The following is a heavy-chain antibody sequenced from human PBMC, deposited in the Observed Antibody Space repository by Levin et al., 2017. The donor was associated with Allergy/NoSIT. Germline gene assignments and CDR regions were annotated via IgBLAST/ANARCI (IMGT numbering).Heavy chain of an antibody. V-gene: IGHV3-7*01. J-gene: IGHJ4*02. D-gene: IGHD1-26*01. CDR2: IKDDGSDK. CDR1: GLTFSSHW. CDR3: ARDKGTPTGTWEGFDY. Sequence: GGSLRLSCAASGLTFSSHWMSWVRQAPGKGLEWVANIKDDGSDKDYVASVKGRFTISRDNDKNSLYLQMNSLRDEDRALYYCARDKGTPTGTWEGFDYWGQGTLVTVSS.